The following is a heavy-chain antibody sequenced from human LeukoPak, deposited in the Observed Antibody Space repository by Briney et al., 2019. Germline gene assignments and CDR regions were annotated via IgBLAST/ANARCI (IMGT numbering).Heavy chain of an antibody. J-gene: IGHJ4*02. D-gene: IGHD3-10*01. Sequence: SETLSLTCAVYGGSFSGYFWSWIRQPPGKGLEWIGSIYHSGSTYYNPSLKSRVTISVDTSKNQFSLKLSSVTAADTALYYCARYYGSGSYSLDYWGQGTLVTVSS. V-gene: IGHV4-34*01. CDR3: ARYYGSGSYSLDY. CDR2: IYHSGST. CDR1: GGSFSGYF.